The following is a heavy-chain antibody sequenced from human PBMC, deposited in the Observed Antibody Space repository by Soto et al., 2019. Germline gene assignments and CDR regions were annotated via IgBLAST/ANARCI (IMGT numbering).Heavy chain of an antibody. Sequence: SETLSLTCAVYGGSFSGYYWSWIRQPPGKGLEWIGEINHSGSTNYNPSLKSRVTISVDTSKNQFSLKLSSVTAADTAVYYCAETYVQRNQNAFDIWGQGTMVNVS. CDR3: AETYVQRNQNAFDI. D-gene: IGHD5-18*01. V-gene: IGHV4-34*01. CDR2: INHSGST. J-gene: IGHJ3*02. CDR1: GGSFSGYY.